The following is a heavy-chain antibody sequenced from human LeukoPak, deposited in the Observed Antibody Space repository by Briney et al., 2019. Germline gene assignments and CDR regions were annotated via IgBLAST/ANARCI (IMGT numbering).Heavy chain of an antibody. J-gene: IGHJ4*02. D-gene: IGHD4/OR15-4a*01. CDR3: ARQNYGAAPLRY. V-gene: IGHV4-34*01. CDR2: INHSGRT. CDR1: GGSFSGYY. Sequence: PSETLSLTCAVYGGSFSGYYWSWIRQPPGKGLEWIGEINHSGRTNYNPSLKSRVTISVDTSKNQFSLKLSSVTADTAVYYCARQNYGAAPLRYWGQGTLVTVSS.